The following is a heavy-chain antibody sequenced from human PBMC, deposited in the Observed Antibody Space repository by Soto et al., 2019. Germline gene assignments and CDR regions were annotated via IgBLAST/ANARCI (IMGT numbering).Heavy chain of an antibody. CDR3: SDWRAGGPVNLDH. Sequence: PGGSRRRSWVVSGLSLTHYAIAWVRQAPGKGLECISTIDVLNGAWYSDSVRGRLAISRDVSRNTVYLQMGSLRVEDTAIYFCSDWRAGGPVNLDHWGPGTVVTVSS. CDR1: GLSLTHYA. CDR2: IDVLNGA. D-gene: IGHD2-15*01. V-gene: IGHV3-23*05. J-gene: IGHJ4*02.